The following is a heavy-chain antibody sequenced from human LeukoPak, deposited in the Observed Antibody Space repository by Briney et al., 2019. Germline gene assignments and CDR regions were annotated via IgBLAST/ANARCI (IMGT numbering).Heavy chain of an antibody. J-gene: IGHJ5*02. CDR1: GYTFTTYY. D-gene: IGHD2-2*01. CDR2: ISAYNGNT. V-gene: IGHV1-18*04. CDR3: ARARYCSSTSCLRSWFDP. Sequence: ASVKVSCKASGYTFTTYYIHWVRQAPGQGLEWMGWISAYNGNTNYAQKLQGRVTMTTDTSTSTAYMELRSLRSDDTAVYYCARARYCSSTSCLRSWFDPWGQGTLVTVSS.